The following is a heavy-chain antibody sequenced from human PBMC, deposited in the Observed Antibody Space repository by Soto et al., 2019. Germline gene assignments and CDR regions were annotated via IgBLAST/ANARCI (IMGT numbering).Heavy chain of an antibody. J-gene: IGHJ6*01. CDR3: ARRIAAAGIPGYYYYGMDV. V-gene: IGHV1-2*02. CDR1: GYTFTGYY. Sequence: WASVKVSCKASGYTFTGYYMHWVRQAPGQGLEWMGWINPNSGGTNYAQKFQGRVTMTRDTSISTAYMELSRLRSDDTAVYYCARRIAAAGIPGYYYYGMDVWGQGTTVTVSS. D-gene: IGHD6-13*01. CDR2: INPNSGGT.